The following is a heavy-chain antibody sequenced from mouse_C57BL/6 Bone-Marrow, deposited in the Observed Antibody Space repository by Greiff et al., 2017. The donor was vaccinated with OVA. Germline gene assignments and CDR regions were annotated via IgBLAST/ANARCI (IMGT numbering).Heavy chain of an antibody. Sequence: EVKLVESGPGLVKPSQSLSLTCSVTGYSITSGYYWNWIRQFPGNKLEWMGYISYDGSNNYNPSLKNRISITRDTSKNQVFLKLNSVTTEDTATYYCARGESNYGGAMDYWGQGTSVTVSS. V-gene: IGHV3-6*01. D-gene: IGHD2-5*01. CDR1: GYSITSGYY. CDR3: ARGESNYGGAMDY. CDR2: ISYDGSN. J-gene: IGHJ4*01.